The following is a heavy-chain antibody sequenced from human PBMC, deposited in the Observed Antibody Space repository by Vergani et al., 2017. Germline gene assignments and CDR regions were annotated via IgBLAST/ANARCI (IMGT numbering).Heavy chain of an antibody. V-gene: IGHV5-10-1*03. CDR3: ASDQGGGTH. D-gene: IGHD1-14*01. Sequence: EVQLVQSGAEVKKPGESLRISCKGSGYRFTTYWISWVRQMPGKGLEWMGKIDPRDSFTNYSPSFQGHGTISADKSISTAYLQWSSLKASDTAMYYCASDQGGGTHWGQGTMVTVSS. CDR2: IDPRDSFT. J-gene: IGHJ3*01. CDR1: GYRFTTYW.